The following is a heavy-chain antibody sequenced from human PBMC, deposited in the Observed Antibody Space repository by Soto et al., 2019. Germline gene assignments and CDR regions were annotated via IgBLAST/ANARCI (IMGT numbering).Heavy chain of an antibody. Sequence: QVQLVQSGAEVKKPESSVKVSCKAPGGTFSTYAISWVRQAPGQGLEWMGGIIPTFGTANYAQRFQDRVTITADESTNTVYMELSSLTSEDTAVYFCASGIQLWLRRINNGYSGWGQGTLVTVSS. V-gene: IGHV1-69*12. CDR2: IIPTFGTA. CDR1: GGTFSTYA. CDR3: ASGIQLWLRRINNGYSG. D-gene: IGHD5-18*01. J-gene: IGHJ4*02.